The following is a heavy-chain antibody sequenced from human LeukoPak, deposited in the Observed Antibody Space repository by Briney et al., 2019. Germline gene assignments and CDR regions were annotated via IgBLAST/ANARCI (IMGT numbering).Heavy chain of an antibody. CDR1: GFTFSSYG. J-gene: IGHJ3*02. CDR2: ISYDGSNK. V-gene: IGHV3-30*18. Sequence: GGSLRLSCAASGFTFSSYGMHWVRQAPGKGLEWVAVISYDGSNKYYADSVKGRFTISRDNSKSTLYLQMNSLRAEDTAVYYCAKLPKEEDAFDIWGQGTMVTVSS. CDR3: AKLPKEEDAFDI.